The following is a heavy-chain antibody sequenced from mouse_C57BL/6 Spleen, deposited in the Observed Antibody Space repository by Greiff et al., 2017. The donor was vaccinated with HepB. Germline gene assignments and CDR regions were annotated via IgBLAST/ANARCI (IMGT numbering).Heavy chain of an antibody. J-gene: IGHJ1*03. CDR3: ARSPYDYDDWYFDV. Sequence: EVQLQQSGPELVKPGASVKISCKASGYSFTGYYMNWVKQSPEKSLEWIGEINPSTGGTTYNQKFKAKATLTVDKSSSNAYMQLKSLTSEDSAVYDCARSPYDYDDWYFDVWGTGTTVTVSS. CDR2: INPSTGGT. CDR1: GYSFTGYY. D-gene: IGHD2-4*01. V-gene: IGHV1-42*01.